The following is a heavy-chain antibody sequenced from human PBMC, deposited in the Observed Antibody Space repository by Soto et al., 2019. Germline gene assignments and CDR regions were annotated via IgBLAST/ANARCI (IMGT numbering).Heavy chain of an antibody. Sequence: SETLSLTCAVYGGSFSGYYWSWIRQPPGKGLEWIGEINHSGSTNYNPSLKSRVTISVDTSKNQFSLKLSSVTAADTAVYYCARGLFYYDSSGYYTRFDYWGQGTLVTVSS. J-gene: IGHJ4*02. CDR3: ARGLFYYDSSGYYTRFDY. CDR1: GGSFSGYY. V-gene: IGHV4-34*01. CDR2: INHSGST. D-gene: IGHD3-22*01.